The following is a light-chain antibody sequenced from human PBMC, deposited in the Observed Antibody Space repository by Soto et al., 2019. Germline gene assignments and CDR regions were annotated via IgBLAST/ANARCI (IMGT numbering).Light chain of an antibody. V-gene: IGKV3-20*01. CDR2: DAS. Sequence: ETVLTHSPATLSLSQGEGATLSCRASQSVSSFLAWYQQKPGQAPTLLIYDASTRAPGIPDRFSGSGSGTDFTLTICRLEPEDCAVYYCQQYGSSRGTFGQGTKVDIK. CDR1: QSVSSF. J-gene: IGKJ1*01. CDR3: QQYGSSRGT.